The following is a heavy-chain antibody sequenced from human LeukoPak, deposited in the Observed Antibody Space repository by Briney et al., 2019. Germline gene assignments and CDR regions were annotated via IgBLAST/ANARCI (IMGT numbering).Heavy chain of an antibody. V-gene: IGHV3-23*01. CDR1: GFTFSSYA. Sequence: GGSLRLSCAASGFTFSSYAMSWVRQAPGKGLEWVSAISGSGGSTYYADSVKGRFTISRDNSKNTLYLQMNSLRAEDTAVYYCAEVPFRGGARFLNWFDPWGQGTLVTVSS. J-gene: IGHJ5*02. CDR2: ISGSGGST. D-gene: IGHD2-21*01. CDR3: AEVPFRGGARFLNWFDP.